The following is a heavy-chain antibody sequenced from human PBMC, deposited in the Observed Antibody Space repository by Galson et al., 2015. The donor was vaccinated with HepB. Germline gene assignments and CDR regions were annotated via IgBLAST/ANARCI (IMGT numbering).Heavy chain of an antibody. V-gene: IGHV4-4*07. D-gene: IGHD3-3*01. J-gene: IGHJ6*03. CDR2: IYTSGST. CDR3: ASSRLYYDFWSGYPPHYYYYYMDV. CDR1: GGSISSYY. Sequence: ETLSLTCTVSGGSISSYYWSWIRQPAGKGLEWIGRIYTSGSTNYNPSLKSRVSMSVDTSKNQFSLKLSSVTAADTAVYYCASSRLYYDFWSGYPPHYYYYYMDVWGKGTTVTVSS.